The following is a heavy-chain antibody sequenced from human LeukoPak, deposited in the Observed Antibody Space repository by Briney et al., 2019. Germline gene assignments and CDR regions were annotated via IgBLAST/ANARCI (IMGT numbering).Heavy chain of an antibody. CDR1: GGSISSSSYY. Sequence: SATLSLTCTVSGGSISSSSYYSGWIRQPPGKGLEWIGSIYSSGSTYYNPALKSQVTISVDTSKNQFSLKLSSVTAADTAVYYCARGGGSWWFDPWGQGTLVTVSS. J-gene: IGHJ5*02. CDR3: ARGGGSWWFDP. D-gene: IGHD1-26*01. V-gene: IGHV4-39*07. CDR2: IYSSGST.